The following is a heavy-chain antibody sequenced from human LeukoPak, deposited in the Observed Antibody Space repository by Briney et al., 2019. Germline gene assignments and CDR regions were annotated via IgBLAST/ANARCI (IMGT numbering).Heavy chain of an antibody. Sequence: SETLSLTCAVSGGAISSGGYSWSWIRQPPGKSLEWIGYIYHSGSTYYNPSLKSRVTISVDRSKNQFSLKLSSVTAADTAVYYCARVPRGRGWFDPWGQGTLVTVSS. CDR2: IYHSGST. D-gene: IGHD5-12*01. V-gene: IGHV4-30-2*01. CDR3: ARVPRGRGWFDP. J-gene: IGHJ5*02. CDR1: GGAISSGGYS.